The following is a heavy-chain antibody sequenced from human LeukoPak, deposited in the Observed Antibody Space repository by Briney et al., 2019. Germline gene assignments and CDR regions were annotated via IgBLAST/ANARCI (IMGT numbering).Heavy chain of an antibody. V-gene: IGHV4-34*01. D-gene: IGHD6-13*01. CDR3: ARGPGGASSWYYYGMDV. CDR2: INHSGST. CDR1: GGSFSGYY. Sequence: SETLSLTCAVYGGSFSGYYWSWIRQPPGKGLEWLGEINHSGSTNYNPSLKSRVTISVDTSKNQFSLKLSSVTAADTAVYYCARGPGGASSWYYYGMDVWGQGTTVTVSS. J-gene: IGHJ6*02.